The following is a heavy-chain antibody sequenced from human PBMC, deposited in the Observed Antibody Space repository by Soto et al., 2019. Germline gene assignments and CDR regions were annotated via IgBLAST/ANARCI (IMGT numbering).Heavy chain of an antibody. CDR2: ICGSGGST. CDR1: GFTFGDYG. CDR3: AFQALWFGELLSPFDI. D-gene: IGHD3-10*01. V-gene: IGHV3-23*01. J-gene: IGHJ3*02. Sequence: GGSLRLSCAASGFTFGDYGMSGVRQAPGKGLEWVSAICGSGGSTYYADSVKGRFTISRDNSKNTLYLQMNSLRAEDTAVYYCAFQALWFGELLSPFDIWGQGTMVTVSS.